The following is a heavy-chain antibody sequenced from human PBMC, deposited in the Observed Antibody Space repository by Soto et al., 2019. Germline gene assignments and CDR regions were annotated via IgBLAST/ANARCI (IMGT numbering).Heavy chain of an antibody. V-gene: IGHV4-28*01. J-gene: IGHJ4*02. CDR2: IYYSGTT. D-gene: IGHD1-26*01. CDR1: GYSISSSNW. CDR3: ARREIQGPIDY. Sequence: QVQLQESGPGLVKPSDTLSLTCAVSGYSISSSNWWGWIRQPPGKGLWWIGYIYYSGTTYYNPSLTSRDTLSQETCKRQSSPRRTPLTAVDTAVYYCARREIQGPIDYWGQGTLVTVSS.